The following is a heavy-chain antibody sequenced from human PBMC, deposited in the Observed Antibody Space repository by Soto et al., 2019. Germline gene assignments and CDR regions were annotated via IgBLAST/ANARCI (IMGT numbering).Heavy chain of an antibody. D-gene: IGHD6-19*01. J-gene: IGHJ6*02. V-gene: IGHV3-33*01. CDR2: IWYDGSNK. CDR1: GFTFSSYG. Sequence: PGGSLRLSCAASGFTFSSYGMHWVRQAPGKGLEWVAVIWYDGSNKYYADSVKGRFTISRDNSKNTLYLQMNSLRAEDTAVYYCARVRQWLVQRNYYYGMDVWGQGTTVTVSS. CDR3: ARVRQWLVQRNYYYGMDV.